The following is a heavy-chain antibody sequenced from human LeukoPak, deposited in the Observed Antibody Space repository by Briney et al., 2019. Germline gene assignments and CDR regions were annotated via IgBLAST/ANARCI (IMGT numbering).Heavy chain of an antibody. CDR2: ISGSGGST. CDR1: GFTFSSYA. CDR3: ATPPDTAMVTVRDY. V-gene: IGHV3-23*01. D-gene: IGHD5-18*01. Sequence: GGSLRLSCAASGFTFSSYAMSWVRQAPGEGLEWVSAISGSGGSTYYADSVKGRFTISRDNSKNTLYLQMNSLRAEDTAVYYCATPPDTAMVTVRDYWGQGTLVTVSS. J-gene: IGHJ4*02.